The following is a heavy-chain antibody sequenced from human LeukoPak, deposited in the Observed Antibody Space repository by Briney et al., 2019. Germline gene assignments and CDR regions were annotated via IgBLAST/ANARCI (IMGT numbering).Heavy chain of an antibody. V-gene: IGHV1-8*03. D-gene: IGHD4-11*01. CDR1: GYTFTSYD. Sequence: ASVKVSCKASGYTFTSYDINWVRQATGQGLEWMGWMNPNSGNTGYAQKFQGRVTITRNTSISTAYMELSSLRSEDTAVYYCARRGRRPDLVYSNYALPHWYFDLWGRGTLVTVSS. CDR2: MNPNSGNT. CDR3: ARRGRRPDLVYSNYALPHWYFDL. J-gene: IGHJ2*01.